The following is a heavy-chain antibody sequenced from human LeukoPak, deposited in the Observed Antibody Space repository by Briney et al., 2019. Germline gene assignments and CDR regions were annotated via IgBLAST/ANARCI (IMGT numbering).Heavy chain of an antibody. Sequence: PGRSLRLSCAASGFTFSSYAMRWVRQAAGKGLEWVAVISYDGSNKYYADSVKGRFTISRDNSKNTLYLQMNSLRAEDTAVYYCARLFRVVVPAANTHFDYWGQGTLVTVSS. CDR2: ISYDGSNK. J-gene: IGHJ4*02. CDR3: ARLFRVVVPAANTHFDY. CDR1: GFTFSSYA. D-gene: IGHD2-2*01. V-gene: IGHV3-30*04.